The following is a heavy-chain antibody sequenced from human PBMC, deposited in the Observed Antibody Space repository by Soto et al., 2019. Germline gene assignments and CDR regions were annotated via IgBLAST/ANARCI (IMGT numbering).Heavy chain of an antibody. J-gene: IGHJ4*02. CDR1: GGSISSSSYY. Sequence: SETLSLTCTVSGGSISSSSYYWGWIRQPPGKGLEWIGSIFYSGSTYYNPSLKSRVTISVDTSKNQFSLKLSSVTAADTAVYYCARGLITGSQYSGGWYYFDSWGQGTQVTVSS. CDR3: ARGLITGSQYSGGWYYFDS. V-gene: IGHV4-39*01. CDR2: IFYSGST. D-gene: IGHD1-26*01.